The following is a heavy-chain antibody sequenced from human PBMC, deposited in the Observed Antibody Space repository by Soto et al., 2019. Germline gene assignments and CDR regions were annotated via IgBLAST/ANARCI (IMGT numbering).Heavy chain of an antibody. Sequence: PSETLSLTCTVSGGSISSSSYYWGWIRQPPGKGLEWIGSIYYSGSTYYNPSLKSRVTISVDTSKNQFSLKLSSVTAADTAVYYCARHAYITMVRGVPNWFDPWGQGTLVTGSS. CDR3: ARHAYITMVRGVPNWFDP. V-gene: IGHV4-39*01. CDR2: IYYSGST. D-gene: IGHD3-10*01. J-gene: IGHJ5*02. CDR1: GGSISSSSYY.